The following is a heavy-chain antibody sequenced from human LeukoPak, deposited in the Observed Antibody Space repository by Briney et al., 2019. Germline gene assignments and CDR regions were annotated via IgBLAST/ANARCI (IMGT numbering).Heavy chain of an antibody. CDR2: ISGSGGST. D-gene: IGHD1-26*01. CDR3: ARDKIVGATYFDY. Sequence: AGGSLRLSCAASGFTFSSYGMSWVRQAPGKGLEWISAISGSGGSTYYADSVKGRFTISRDNFKNLLYLQMNSLRAEDTAVYYCARDKIVGATYFDYWGQGTLVTVSS. J-gene: IGHJ4*02. V-gene: IGHV3-23*01. CDR1: GFTFSSYG.